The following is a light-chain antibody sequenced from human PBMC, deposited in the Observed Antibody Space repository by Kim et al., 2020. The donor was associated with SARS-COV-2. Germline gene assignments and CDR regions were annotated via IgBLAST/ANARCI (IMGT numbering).Light chain of an antibody. CDR3: QSYDSGSTV. CDR2: VNS. J-gene: IGLJ3*02. V-gene: IGLV1-40*01. Sequence: PGQRVTSSCTGSSSNSGAGYDVHWYQQLPGTAPKLLIYVNSNRPSGVPDRFSGYKSGTSASLAITGLQAEDEADYYCQSYDSGSTVFGGGTQLTVL. CDR1: SSNSGAGYD.